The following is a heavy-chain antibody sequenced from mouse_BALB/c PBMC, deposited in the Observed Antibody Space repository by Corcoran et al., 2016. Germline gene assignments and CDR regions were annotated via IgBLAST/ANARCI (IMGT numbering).Heavy chain of an antibody. CDR2: FYPRSKTT. J-gene: IGHJ3*01. V-gene: IGHV1-62-2*01. CDR1: GYTFTEYT. D-gene: IGHD2-14*01. CDR3: ARHAYSRDGGFAY. Sequence: VQLQQSGAELVKPGTSVKLSCKASGYTFTEYTIHWVKQRSGQGLEWIGWFYPRSKTTKYNEKFKDKATLTPEKSSSTVHMELSRLTSEDSAVDCCARHAYSRDGGFAYWGQGTLVTVSA.